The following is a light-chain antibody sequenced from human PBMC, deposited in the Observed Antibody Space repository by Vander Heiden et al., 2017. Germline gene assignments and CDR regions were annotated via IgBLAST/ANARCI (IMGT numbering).Light chain of an antibody. CDR3: QQDNNCPIT. J-gene: IGKJ5*01. CDR2: GAS. CDR1: QSVSSN. Sequence: EIVMTQSPATLSVSPGERATLSCRASQSVSSNLAWYQQKPGQAPRLLIYGASTRATGIPARFSGSGSGTEFTLTISSLQSEDFAVYYCQQDNNCPITFGQGTQMDIK. V-gene: IGKV3-15*01.